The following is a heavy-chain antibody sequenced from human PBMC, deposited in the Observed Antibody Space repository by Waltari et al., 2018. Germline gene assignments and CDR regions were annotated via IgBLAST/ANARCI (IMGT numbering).Heavy chain of an antibody. D-gene: IGHD1-26*01. CDR2: IYTSGST. CDR3: ARVASHLVGARGGAFDI. V-gene: IGHV4-4*07. Sequence: QVQLQESGPGLVKPSETLSLTCPGSGGSISRYYWRWIRQPAGKGLEWIGRIYTSGSTNYNPSLKGRVTMSVDTSKNKFSLKLSSVTAADTAVYYCARVASHLVGARGGAFDIWGQGTMVTVSS. J-gene: IGHJ3*02. CDR1: GGSISRYY.